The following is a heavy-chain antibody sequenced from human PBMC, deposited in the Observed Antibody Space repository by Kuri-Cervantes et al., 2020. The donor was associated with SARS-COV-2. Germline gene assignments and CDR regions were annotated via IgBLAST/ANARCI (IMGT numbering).Heavy chain of an antibody. CDR1: GGSFSGYY. Sequence: SQTLSLTCAVYGGSFSGYYWSWIRQPPGKGLEWIGEINHSGSTNYNPSLKSRVTISVDTSKNQFSLKQSSVTAADTAVYYCARGRMRIVVVIPNREAARFDYWGQGTLVTVSS. CDR2: INHSGST. CDR3: ARGRMRIVVVIPNREAARFDY. V-gene: IGHV4-34*01. J-gene: IGHJ4*02. D-gene: IGHD3-22*01.